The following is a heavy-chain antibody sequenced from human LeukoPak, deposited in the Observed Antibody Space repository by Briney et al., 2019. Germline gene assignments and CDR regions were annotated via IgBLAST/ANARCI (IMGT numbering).Heavy chain of an antibody. CDR1: GFTFSTSW. CDR2: INPDGSAK. D-gene: IGHD1-14*01. J-gene: IGHJ4*02. CDR3: ARDVAYNAFDY. V-gene: IGHV3-7*01. Sequence: GGSLRLSCAASGFTFSTSWMTWVRQAPGKGLEWVANINPDGSAKNYVGFVQGRFTISGDNAKNSVYLQMSSLRAEDTAVYFCARDVAYNAFDYWGQGTLVTVSS.